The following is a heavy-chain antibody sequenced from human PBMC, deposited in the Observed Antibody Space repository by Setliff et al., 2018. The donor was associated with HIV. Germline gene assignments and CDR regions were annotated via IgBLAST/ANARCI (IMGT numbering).Heavy chain of an antibody. D-gene: IGHD6-19*01. CDR2: ISTYNGNT. CDR3: ARKYTGGPLDY. J-gene: IGHJ4*02. Sequence: ASVKVSCKASGYTFTSYGITWVRQAPGQGLEWMGWISTYNGNTHYAQKLQGRVTMTTDTSTSPAYMELRSLRSDDTAMYYCARKYTGGPLDYWGQGTLVTVSS. CDR1: GYTFTSYG. V-gene: IGHV1-18*01.